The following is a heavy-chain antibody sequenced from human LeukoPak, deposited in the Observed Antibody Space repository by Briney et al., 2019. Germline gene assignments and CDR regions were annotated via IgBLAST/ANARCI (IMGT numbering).Heavy chain of an antibody. CDR1: GGSISSSSYY. CDR2: IYYSGST. D-gene: IGHD2-2*01. CDR3: ARPLVVPAASISDAFDI. V-gene: IGHV4-39*01. Sequence: SETLSLTCTVSGGSISSSSYYWGWIRQPPGKGLEWIGSIYYSGSTYYNPSLKSRVTISVDTSKNQFSLKLSSVTAADTAVYYCARPLVVPAASISDAFDIWGRGTMVTVSS. J-gene: IGHJ3*02.